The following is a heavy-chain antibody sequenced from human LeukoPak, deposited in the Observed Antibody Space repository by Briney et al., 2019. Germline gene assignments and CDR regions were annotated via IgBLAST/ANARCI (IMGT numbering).Heavy chain of an antibody. Sequence: SETLSLTCTVSGGSISSSSYYWGWIRQPPGKGLEWIGSIYYSGSTYYNPSLKSRVTISVDTSKNQLSLKLSSVTAADTAVYYCARIAAAGTDYFDYWGQGTLVTVSS. CDR2: IYYSGST. V-gene: IGHV4-39*01. CDR1: GGSISSSSYY. D-gene: IGHD6-13*01. J-gene: IGHJ4*02. CDR3: ARIAAAGTDYFDY.